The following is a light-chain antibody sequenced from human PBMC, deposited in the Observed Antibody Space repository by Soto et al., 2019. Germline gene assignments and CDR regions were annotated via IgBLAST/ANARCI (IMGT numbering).Light chain of an antibody. CDR3: QQYNYWPRT. Sequence: VMTQSPATLSVSPGERATLSCRASQSVSSNLAWYQQKPGQAPRLLMDGASTRATGIPARFSGSGSGTEFTLTLSSLQSEDFAVYYCQQYNYWPRTFGQGTNVEIK. CDR1: QSVSSN. CDR2: GAS. J-gene: IGKJ1*01. V-gene: IGKV3-15*01.